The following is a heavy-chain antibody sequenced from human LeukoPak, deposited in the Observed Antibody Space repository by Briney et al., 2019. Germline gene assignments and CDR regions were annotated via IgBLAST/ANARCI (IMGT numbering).Heavy chain of an antibody. D-gene: IGHD4-17*01. CDR2: INHSGST. V-gene: IGHV4-34*01. CDR1: GGSVSSYY. Sequence: PSETLSLTCTVSGGSVSSYYWTWIRQPPGKGLEWIGEINHSGSTNYNPSLKSRVTISVDTSKNQFSLKLSSVTVADTAVYYCARERPYGDYFDYWGQGTLVTVSS. CDR3: ARERPYGDYFDY. J-gene: IGHJ4*02.